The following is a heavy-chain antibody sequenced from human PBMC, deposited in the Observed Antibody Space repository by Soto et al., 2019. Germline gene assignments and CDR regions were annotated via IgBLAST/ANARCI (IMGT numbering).Heavy chain of an antibody. J-gene: IGHJ5*02. CDR1: GFTFSSYG. D-gene: IGHD3-3*01. Sequence: GGSLRLSCAASGFTFSSYGMHWVRQAPGKGLEWVAVISYDGSNKYFADSVKGRFTISRDNSKNTLYLQMNGLRAEDTAVYYCAKPYDFWSDDQNWFDPWGQGTLVTVSS. CDR2: ISYDGSNK. V-gene: IGHV3-30*18. CDR3: AKPYDFWSDDQNWFDP.